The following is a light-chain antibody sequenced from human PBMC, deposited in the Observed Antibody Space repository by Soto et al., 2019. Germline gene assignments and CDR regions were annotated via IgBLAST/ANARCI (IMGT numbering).Light chain of an antibody. CDR3: MQSTQLPPT. Sequence: VITQTPLSLSVAPVKPASISCSSSHSLLHITGETFLFWYLQKPGQSPQLLIYEVSTRVSGVPDRFSGSGSGTDFTLEISRVETDDVGIYYCMQSTQLPPTFGQGTRLEIK. J-gene: IGKJ5*01. V-gene: IGKV2D-29*02. CDR2: EVS. CDR1: HSLLHITGETF.